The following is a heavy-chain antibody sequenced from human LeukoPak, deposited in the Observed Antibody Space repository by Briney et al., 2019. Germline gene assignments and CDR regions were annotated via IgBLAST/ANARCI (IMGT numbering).Heavy chain of an antibody. V-gene: IGHV3-7*04. CDR1: RFTFSTYW. J-gene: IGHJ4*02. CDR2: IKQDGSEK. Sequence: GGSLRLSCAASRFTFSTYWMSWVRQAPGKGLEWVANIKQDGSEKYYVDSVKGRFTISRDNTKNPLYLQMNSLRAEDTAVYYCVGGDYFDYWGQGTLVTVSS. CDR3: VGGDYFDY.